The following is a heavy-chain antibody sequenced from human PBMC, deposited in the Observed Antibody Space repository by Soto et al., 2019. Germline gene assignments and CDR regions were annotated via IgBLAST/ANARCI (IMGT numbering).Heavy chain of an antibody. Sequence: GGSLRLSCAASGFTFSSYAMHWVRQAPGKGLEWVAVISYDGSNKYYADSVKGRFTISRDNSKNALYLQMNSLRAEDTAVYYCARVRSSSWRYYYYYYGMDVWGQGTTVTV. J-gene: IGHJ6*02. CDR2: ISYDGSNK. D-gene: IGHD6-13*01. V-gene: IGHV3-30-3*01. CDR3: ARVRSSSWRYYYYYYGMDV. CDR1: GFTFSSYA.